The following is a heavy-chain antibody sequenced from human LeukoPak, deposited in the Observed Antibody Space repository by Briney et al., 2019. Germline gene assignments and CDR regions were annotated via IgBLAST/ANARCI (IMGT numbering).Heavy chain of an antibody. CDR1: GYTFTSYD. D-gene: IGHD3-22*01. V-gene: IGHV1-8*01. CDR3: ATYQITMIVVVRGLSGWFDP. CDR2: MNPNSGNT. Sequence: ASVKVSCKASGYTFTSYDINWVRQATGQGLEWMGWMNPNSGNTGYAQKFQGRVTMTRNTSISTAYMELSSLRSEDTAVYYCATYQITMIVVVRGLSGWFDPWGQGTLVTVSS. J-gene: IGHJ5*02.